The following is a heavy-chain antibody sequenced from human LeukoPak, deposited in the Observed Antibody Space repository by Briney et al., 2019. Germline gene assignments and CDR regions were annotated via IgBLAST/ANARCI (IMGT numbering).Heavy chain of an antibody. V-gene: IGHV1-3*01. D-gene: IGHD3-16*02. J-gene: IGHJ3*02. CDR1: GYTFTSYA. Sequence: GASVKVSCKASGYTFTSYAMHWVRQAPGQRLEWMGWINAGNGNTKYSQKFQGRVTITRDTSASTAYMELSSLRSEDTAVYYCARIVITFGGVIVPDDAFDIWGQGTMVTVSS. CDR3: ARIVITFGGVIVPDDAFDI. CDR2: INAGNGNT.